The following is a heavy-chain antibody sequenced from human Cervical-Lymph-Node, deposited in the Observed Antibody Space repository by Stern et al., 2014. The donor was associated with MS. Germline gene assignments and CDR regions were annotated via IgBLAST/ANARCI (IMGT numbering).Heavy chain of an antibody. CDR2: VIPIFGTP. V-gene: IGHV1-69*12. D-gene: IGHD5-18*01. J-gene: IGHJ4*02. CDR3: ARDGDTAMVTPLYFFAF. CDR1: GGSFNNYG. Sequence: QDQLVQSGAEVKEPGSPVKVSCKASGGSFNNYGINWVRQAPGQGLEWVGGVIPIFGTPQYGHKFQGRLTFTADESTNTAYMELSSLRSEDSAVYYCARDGDTAMVTPLYFFAFWGQGTLVIVSS.